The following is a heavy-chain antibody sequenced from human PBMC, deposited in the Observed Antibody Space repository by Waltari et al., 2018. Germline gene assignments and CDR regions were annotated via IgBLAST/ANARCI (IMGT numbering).Heavy chain of an antibody. CDR1: GFTFDDYA. D-gene: IGHD6-19*01. J-gene: IGHJ3*02. CDR2: SSWNSGRV. CDR3: AKPQWLSPDAFDI. Sequence: EVQLVESGGGLVQPGRSLRLSCAASGFTFDDYAMHWVRQAPGKGLEWVSGSSWNSGRVVYADSVKGRFTISRDNAKNSLHLQMNSLRAEDTALYYCAKPQWLSPDAFDIWGQGTMVTVSS. V-gene: IGHV3-9*01.